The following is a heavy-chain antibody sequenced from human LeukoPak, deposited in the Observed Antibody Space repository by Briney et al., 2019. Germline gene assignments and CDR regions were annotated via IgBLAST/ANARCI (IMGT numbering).Heavy chain of an antibody. D-gene: IGHD3-22*01. CDR2: ISYDGSNK. Sequence: GRSLRLSCAASGFTFSSYAMHWVRQAPGKGLEWVAVISYDGSNKYYADSVKGRFTISRDNSKNTLYLQMNSLRAEDTAVYYCARSDSRLGWFDPWGQGTLVTVSS. CDR1: GFTFSSYA. J-gene: IGHJ5*02. CDR3: ARSDSRLGWFDP. V-gene: IGHV3-30*04.